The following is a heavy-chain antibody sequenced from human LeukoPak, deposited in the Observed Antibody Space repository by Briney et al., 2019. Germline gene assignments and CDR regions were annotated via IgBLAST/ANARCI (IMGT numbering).Heavy chain of an antibody. CDR2: IDSDGSST. V-gene: IGHV3-74*03. Sequence: GGSLRLSCAASGFTFNTYWMHWVRQAPGKGLVWVSRIDSDGSSTTYADSVKGRFTISRDNAKNTLYLQMSSLTAEDTAVYYCASPRSKFGVYAIDAFALWGQGTMVTVSS. D-gene: IGHD5/OR15-5a*01. J-gene: IGHJ3*01. CDR1: GFTFNTYW. CDR3: ASPRSKFGVYAIDAFAL.